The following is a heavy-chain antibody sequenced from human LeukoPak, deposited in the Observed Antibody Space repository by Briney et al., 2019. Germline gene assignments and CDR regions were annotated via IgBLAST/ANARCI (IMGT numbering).Heavy chain of an antibody. Sequence: SGGSLRLSCAASGFIFSSYEMNWVRQAPGKGLEWVSYISSSGSTIYYADSVKGRFTISRDNAKNSLYPQMNSLRAEDTAVYYCARAYYDFWSGYYYYYMDVWSKGTTVTVSS. CDR1: GFIFSSYE. CDR3: ARAYYDFWSGYYYYYMDV. V-gene: IGHV3-48*03. J-gene: IGHJ6*03. CDR2: ISSSGSTI. D-gene: IGHD3-3*01.